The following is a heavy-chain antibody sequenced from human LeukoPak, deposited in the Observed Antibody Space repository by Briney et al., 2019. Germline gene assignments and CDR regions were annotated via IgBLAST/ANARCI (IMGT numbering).Heavy chain of an antibody. CDR3: ATMTTVTTGPLDPFDY. CDR1: GGSISSSSYY. D-gene: IGHD4-17*01. J-gene: IGHJ4*02. Sequence: SETLSLTCTVSGGSISSSSYYWGWLRQPPGKGLEWIGSIYYSGSTHYNPSLKSRVTISVDTTKNQFSLKLSSVTAADTAVYYCATMTTVTTGPLDPFDYWGQGTLVTVSS. V-gene: IGHV4-39*01. CDR2: IYYSGST.